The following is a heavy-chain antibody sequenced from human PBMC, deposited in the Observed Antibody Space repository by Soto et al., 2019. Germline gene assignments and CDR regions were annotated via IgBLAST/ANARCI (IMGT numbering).Heavy chain of an antibody. D-gene: IGHD4-4*01. J-gene: IGHJ4*02. CDR3: AKETTYIDDYISVDY. CDR1: GFTFSSYV. Sequence: EVQLLESGGGFIQPGGSLRLSCAASGFTFSSYVMSWFRQAPGKGLEWVSAIGPSGTNTYYADSVKGRFTISRDNSKNTLFLQMNSLRAEDTAVYYCAKETTYIDDYISVDYWGQGDLVTVSS. CDR2: IGPSGTNT. V-gene: IGHV3-23*01.